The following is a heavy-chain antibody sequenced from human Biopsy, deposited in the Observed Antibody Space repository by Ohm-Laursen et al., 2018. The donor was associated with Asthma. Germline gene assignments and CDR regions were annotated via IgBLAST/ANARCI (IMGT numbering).Heavy chain of an antibody. CDR1: GFTFDDYA. CDR3: AKATLGDIGKDY. CDR2: ISWNSGSI. J-gene: IGHJ4*02. Sequence: RSLRLSCAASGFTFDDYAMHWVRQAPGKGLEWVSGISWNSGSIGYADSVKGRFTISRDNAKNSLYLQMNSLRVEDTALYYCAKATLGDIGKDYWGQGTLVTVSS. V-gene: IGHV3-9*01. D-gene: IGHD2-21*01.